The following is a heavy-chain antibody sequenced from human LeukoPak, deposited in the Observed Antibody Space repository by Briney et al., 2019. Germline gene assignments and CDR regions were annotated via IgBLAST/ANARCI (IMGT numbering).Heavy chain of an antibody. D-gene: IGHD2-2*01. J-gene: IGHJ5*02. Sequence: PSETLSLTCGVSGYSISSGYQWACIRQSPGKGLEWIGSIYHSGSAHYNPSLKSRVTISVETSKNQFSLNTYSVTAAATAVYYCARDPRWLAPDCTSTSCYENYFDPWGQGTLVTVSS. CDR2: IYHSGSA. CDR1: GYSISSGYQ. CDR3: ARDPRWLAPDCTSTSCYENYFDP. V-gene: IGHV4-38-2*02.